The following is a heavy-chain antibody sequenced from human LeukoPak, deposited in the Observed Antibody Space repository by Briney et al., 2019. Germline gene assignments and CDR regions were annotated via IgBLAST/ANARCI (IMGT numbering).Heavy chain of an antibody. CDR3: ARGGRGSYRYHFDY. J-gene: IGHJ4*02. Sequence: PSETLSLTCAVYGGSFSGYYWSWIRQPPGKGLEWIGEINHSGSTNYNPSLKSRVTISVDTSKNQFSLKLSSVTAADTAVYYCARGGRGSYRYHFDYWGQGTLVTVSS. CDR2: INHSGST. V-gene: IGHV4-34*01. CDR1: GGSFSGYY. D-gene: IGHD3-16*02.